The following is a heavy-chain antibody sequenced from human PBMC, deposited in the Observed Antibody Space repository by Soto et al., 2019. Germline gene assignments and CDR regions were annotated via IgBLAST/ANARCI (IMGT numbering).Heavy chain of an antibody. CDR1: GFTFSSYW. J-gene: IGHJ4*02. Sequence: GGSLRLSCAASGFTFSSYWMSWVRQAPGKGLEWVANIKQDGSEKYYVDSVKGRFTISRDNAKNSLYLQMNSLRAEDTAVYYCARDTYYDSSGYQYYFDYWGQGTLVTVSS. CDR3: ARDTYYDSSGYQYYFDY. CDR2: IKQDGSEK. V-gene: IGHV3-7*05. D-gene: IGHD3-22*01.